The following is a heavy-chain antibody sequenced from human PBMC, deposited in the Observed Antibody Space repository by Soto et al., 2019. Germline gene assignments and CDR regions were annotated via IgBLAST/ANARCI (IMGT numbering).Heavy chain of an antibody. CDR3: ARGGGIAARPSSSWLDP. V-gene: IGHV1-2*04. J-gene: IGHJ5*02. D-gene: IGHD6-6*01. Sequence: ASVKVSCKASGYTFTGYYMHWVRQAPGQGLEWMGWINPNSGGTNYAQKFQGWVTMTRDTSISTAYMELSRLRSDDTAVYYCARGGGIAARPSSSWLDPWGQGTLVTVSS. CDR2: INPNSGGT. CDR1: GYTFTGYY.